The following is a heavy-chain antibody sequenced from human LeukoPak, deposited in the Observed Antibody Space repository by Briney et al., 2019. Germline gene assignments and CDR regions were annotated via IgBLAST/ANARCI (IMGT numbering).Heavy chain of an antibody. CDR1: GYTLTELS. CDR3: AVSSGGRNYYFDY. J-gene: IGHJ4*02. CDR2: FDPEDGET. Sequence: ASVKVSCKVSGYTLTELSMHWVRQAPGKGLEWMGGFDPEDGETIYAQQFQGRVTMTEDTSTDTAYMGLSSLRSEDTAVYYCAVSSGGRNYYFDYWGQGTLVTVSS. D-gene: IGHD3-22*01. V-gene: IGHV1-24*01.